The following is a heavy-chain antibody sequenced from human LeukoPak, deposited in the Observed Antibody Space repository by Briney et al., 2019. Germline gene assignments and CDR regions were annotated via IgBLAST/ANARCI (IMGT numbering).Heavy chain of an antibody. Sequence: ASVKVSCKASGYTFTSYGISWVRQAPGQGLEWMGWISAYNGNTNYAQKLQGRVTMTTDTSTSTAYMELRSLRSDDTDVYYCARDFPRDYDILTGYYMAGWFDPWGRGTLVTVSS. CDR1: GYTFTSYG. V-gene: IGHV1-18*01. CDR3: ARDFPRDYDILTGYYMAGWFDP. J-gene: IGHJ5*02. CDR2: ISAYNGNT. D-gene: IGHD3-9*01.